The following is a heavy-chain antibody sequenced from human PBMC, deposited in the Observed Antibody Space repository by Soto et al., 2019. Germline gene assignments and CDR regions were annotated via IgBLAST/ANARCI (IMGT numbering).Heavy chain of an antibody. V-gene: IGHV4-59*01. D-gene: IGHD4-4*01. Sequence: QVQLQESGPGLVKPSETLSLTCTVSGGSISSYYWSWIRQPPGKGLEWIGYIYYSGSTNYNPALTSRVTISVDTSKNQFSLKLSSVTAADTAVYYCARGTVWGLRDYWGQGTLVTVSS. CDR3: ARGTVWGLRDY. CDR1: GGSISSYY. CDR2: IYYSGST. J-gene: IGHJ4*02.